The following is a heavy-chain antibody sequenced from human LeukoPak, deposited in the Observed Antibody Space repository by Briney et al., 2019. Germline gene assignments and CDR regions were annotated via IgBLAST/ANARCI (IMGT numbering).Heavy chain of an antibody. CDR3: ARRSGSYANWFDP. J-gene: IGHJ5*02. D-gene: IGHD1-26*01. V-gene: IGHV4-39*01. CDR1: GGSISSSSYY. Sequence: SETLSLTCTVSGGSISSSSYYWGWIRQPPGKGLEWIGSIYYSGSTYYNPSLKSRVTISVDTSKNQFSLKLSSVTAADTAVYYCARRSGSYANWFDPWGQGTLVTVSS. CDR2: IYYSGST.